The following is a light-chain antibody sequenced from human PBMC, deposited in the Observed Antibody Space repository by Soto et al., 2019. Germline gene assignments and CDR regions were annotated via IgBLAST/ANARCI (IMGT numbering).Light chain of an antibody. CDR3: QQRFNWPRFT. CDR2: DAS. V-gene: IGKV3-11*01. Sequence: EIVLTQSPATLSLSPGERATLSCRASQSVSSYLAWYQQKPGQAPRLLIYDASNRATGIPARFSGGGSGTDFTLTISRLEPGDFPVYYCQQRFNWPRFTFGQGAKLEIK. CDR1: QSVSSY. J-gene: IGKJ2*01.